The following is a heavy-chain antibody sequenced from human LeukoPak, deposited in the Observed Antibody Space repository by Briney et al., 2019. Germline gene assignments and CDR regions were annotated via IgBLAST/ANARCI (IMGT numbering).Heavy chain of an antibody. CDR3: AREILAPGKTHDY. Sequence: EGSLRLSCAASGFTFSNYWMHWVRQVPGKGLVWVSRINDDGSATFYADSVKGRFTISRDNAKNTLFLQINSLRAEDTAVYYCAREILAPGKTHDYWGQGTLVTVSS. V-gene: IGHV3-74*01. CDR1: GFTFSNYW. CDR2: INDDGSAT. J-gene: IGHJ4*02.